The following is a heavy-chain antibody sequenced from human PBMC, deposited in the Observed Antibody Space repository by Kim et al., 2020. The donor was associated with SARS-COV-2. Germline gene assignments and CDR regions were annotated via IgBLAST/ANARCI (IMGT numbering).Heavy chain of an antibody. CDR1: GFTFSSYA. V-gene: IGHV3-23*01. J-gene: IGHJ5*02. CDR2: ISGSGGST. CDR3: AKLPSYDSSGPYPSDQA. D-gene: IGHD3-22*01. Sequence: GGSLRLSCAASGFTFSSYAMSWVRQAPGKGLEWVSAISGSGGSTYYADSVKGRFTISRDNSKNTLYLQMNSLRAEDTAVYYCAKLPSYDSSGPYPSDQAWGQGTLVTVSS.